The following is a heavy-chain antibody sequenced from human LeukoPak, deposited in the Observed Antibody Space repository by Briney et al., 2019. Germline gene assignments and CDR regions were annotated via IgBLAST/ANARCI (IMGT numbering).Heavy chain of an antibody. V-gene: IGHV3-21*01. J-gene: IGHJ4*02. D-gene: IGHD6-13*01. CDR3: VRAKYGSSWYGYYFDY. Sequence: GGSLRLSCAASGFTFSSYSMNWVRQAPGKGLEWVSSISSSSSYIYYADSVKGRFTISRDNAKNSLYLQMNSLRAEDTAVYYCVRAKYGSSWYGYYFDYWGQGTLVTVSS. CDR2: ISSSSSYI. CDR1: GFTFSSYS.